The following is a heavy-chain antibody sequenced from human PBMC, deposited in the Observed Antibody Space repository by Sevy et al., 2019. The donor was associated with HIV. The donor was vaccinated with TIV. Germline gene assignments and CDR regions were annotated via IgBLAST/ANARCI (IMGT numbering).Heavy chain of an antibody. Sequence: SETLSLTCTVSGGSISSYYWSWIRQPPGKGLEWIGYIYYSGSTNYDPSLKSRVTISVDTSKNQFSLKLSSVTAADTAVYYCARDRVRGSGSYYILDYYYGMDDWGQGTTVTVSS. CDR3: ARDRVRGSGSYYILDYYYGMDD. D-gene: IGHD3-10*01. CDR2: IYYSGST. V-gene: IGHV4-59*01. J-gene: IGHJ6*02. CDR1: GGSISSYY.